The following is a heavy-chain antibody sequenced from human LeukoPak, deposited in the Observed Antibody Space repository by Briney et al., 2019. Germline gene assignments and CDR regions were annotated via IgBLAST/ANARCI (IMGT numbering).Heavy chain of an antibody. Sequence: SETLSLTCAVYGGSFSGYYWSWIRQPPGKGLEWIGEINHSGSTNYNPSLKSRVTISVDTSKNQFSLKLSSVTAADTAVYYCARRGKYYYDSSGYHWGQGTLVTVSS. V-gene: IGHV4-34*01. CDR3: ARRGKYYYDSSGYH. CDR1: GGSFSGYY. J-gene: IGHJ4*02. CDR2: INHSGST. D-gene: IGHD3-22*01.